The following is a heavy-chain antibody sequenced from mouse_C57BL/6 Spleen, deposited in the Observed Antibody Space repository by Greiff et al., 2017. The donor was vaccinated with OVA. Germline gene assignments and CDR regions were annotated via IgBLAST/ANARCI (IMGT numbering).Heavy chain of an antibody. V-gene: IGHV2-5*01. Sequence: VKLMESGPGLVQPSQSLSITCTVSGFSLTSYGVHWVRQSPGKGLEWLGVIWRGGSTDYNAAFMSRLSITKDNSKSQVFFKMNSLQADDTAIYYCAKNNGYYGYFDVWGTGTTVTVSS. CDR1: GFSLTSYG. CDR2: IWRGGST. J-gene: IGHJ1*03. D-gene: IGHD2-2*01. CDR3: AKNNGYYGYFDV.